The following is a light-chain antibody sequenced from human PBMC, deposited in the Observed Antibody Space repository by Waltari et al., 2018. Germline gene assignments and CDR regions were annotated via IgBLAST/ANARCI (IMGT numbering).Light chain of an antibody. J-gene: IGKJ3*01. Sequence: EIQMTQSPSSVSASVGDRVTIPCLAGQDISGALAWYQQKPGQAQNLLIYAVSTLQTGVPPRFSGSGSGTDFTLTIRSLQPEDLGTYYCQQGRAFPPTFGPGTNVEIK. CDR1: QDISGA. V-gene: IGKV1-12*01. CDR2: AVS. CDR3: QQGRAFPPT.